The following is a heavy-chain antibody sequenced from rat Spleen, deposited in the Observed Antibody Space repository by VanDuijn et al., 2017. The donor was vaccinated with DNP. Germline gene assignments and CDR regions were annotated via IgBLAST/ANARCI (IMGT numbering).Heavy chain of an antibody. CDR2: INKDGTTI. D-gene: IGHD1-11*01. Sequence: EVQLVESGGGLVQPGRSLKLSCAASGFNFNDYWMGWVRQAPGKGLEWIGEINKDGTTINYNPSLKEKFTMSRDNAQNTLYLQMSNLGLEDTAIYCCARGPNYGGYAGYCDYWGQGVMVTVSS. J-gene: IGHJ2*01. CDR3: ARGPNYGGYAGYCDY. CDR1: GFNFNDYW. V-gene: IGHV4-2*01.